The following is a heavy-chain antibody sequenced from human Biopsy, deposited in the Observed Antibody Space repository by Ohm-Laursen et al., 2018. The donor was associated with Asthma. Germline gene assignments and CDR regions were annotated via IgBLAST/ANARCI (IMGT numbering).Heavy chain of an antibody. Sequence: SLRLSCAASGITFSTYGMHWARQAPGKGLEWVSFIWYDGRKKTYADSVKGRFTISRDNSKNTLYLQMNSLRAEDTAVYYCARKIAARGGMGVWGQGTTVTVSS. CDR1: GITFSTYG. CDR3: ARKIAARGGMGV. J-gene: IGHJ6*02. CDR2: IWYDGRKK. D-gene: IGHD6-6*01. V-gene: IGHV3-33*01.